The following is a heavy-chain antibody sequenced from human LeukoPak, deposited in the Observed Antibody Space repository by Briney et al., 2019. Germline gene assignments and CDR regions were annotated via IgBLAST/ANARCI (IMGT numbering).Heavy chain of an antibody. Sequence: SDTLSLTCTVSGGSISSYYWSWIRQPAGKGLEWIGRIYTSGSTNYNPSLKSRVTISVDKSKNQFSLKLSSVTAADTAVYYCARVVDYYDSSGYLPDAFDIWGQGTMVTVSS. CDR1: GGSISSYY. CDR3: ARVVDYYDSSGYLPDAFDI. D-gene: IGHD3-22*01. V-gene: IGHV4-4*07. CDR2: IYTSGST. J-gene: IGHJ3*02.